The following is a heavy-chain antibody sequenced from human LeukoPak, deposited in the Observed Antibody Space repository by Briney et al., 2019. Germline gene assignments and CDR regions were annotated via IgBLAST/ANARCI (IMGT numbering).Heavy chain of an antibody. Sequence: GGSLRLSCAASGFTFSNYAMSWVRQAPGKGLEWVSVIGGSDTSTYCADSGKGRFTISRDNCKTTLYLQMNSLRAEDTAVYYCGKRAYCSAGSCYPVWGQGTLVTVSS. CDR3: GKRAYCSAGSCYPV. J-gene: IGHJ4*02. V-gene: IGHV3-23*01. D-gene: IGHD2-15*01. CDR2: IGGSDTST. CDR1: GFTFSNYA.